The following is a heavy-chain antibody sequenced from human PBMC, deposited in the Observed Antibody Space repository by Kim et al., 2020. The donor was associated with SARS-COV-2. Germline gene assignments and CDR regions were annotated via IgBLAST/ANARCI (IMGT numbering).Heavy chain of an antibody. D-gene: IGHD3-10*01. CDR2: INSDGSST. CDR1: GFTFSSYW. Sequence: GGSLRLSCAASGFTFSSYWMHWVRQAPGKGLVWASRINSDGSSTSYADSVKGRFTISRDNAKNTLYLQMNSLRAEDTAVYYCARDIRITMVRGVTQYYYYYGMDVWGQGTTVTVSS. CDR3: ARDIRITMVRGVTQYYYYYGMDV. J-gene: IGHJ6*02. V-gene: IGHV3-74*01.